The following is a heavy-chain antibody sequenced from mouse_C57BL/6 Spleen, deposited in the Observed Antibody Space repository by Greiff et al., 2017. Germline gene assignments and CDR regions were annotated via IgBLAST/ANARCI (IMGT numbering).Heavy chain of an antibody. Sequence: VKLQESGPGLVQPSQSLSITCTVSGFSLTSYGVHWVRQSPGKGLEWLGVIWSGGSTDYNAAFISRLSISKDNPKSQVFFKMNSLQADDTAIYYCASLTGDWYFDVWGTGTTVTVSS. CDR1: GFSLTSYG. CDR3: ASLTGDWYFDV. V-gene: IGHV2-2*01. J-gene: IGHJ1*03. D-gene: IGHD4-1*01. CDR2: IWSGGST.